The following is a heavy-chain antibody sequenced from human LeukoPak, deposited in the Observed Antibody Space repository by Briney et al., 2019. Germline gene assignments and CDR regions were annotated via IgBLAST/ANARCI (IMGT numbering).Heavy chain of an antibody. CDR3: ARVGHYYDSSGYFAY. Sequence: GSTNYNPSLKSRVTISVDTSKNQFSLKLSSVTAADTAVYYCARVGHYYDSSGYFAYWGQGTLVTVSS. CDR2: GST. D-gene: IGHD3-22*01. V-gene: IGHV4-59*01. J-gene: IGHJ4*02.